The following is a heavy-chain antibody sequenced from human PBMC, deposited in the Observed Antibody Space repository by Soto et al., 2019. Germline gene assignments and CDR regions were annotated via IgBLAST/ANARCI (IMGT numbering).Heavy chain of an antibody. CDR1: GFTFSDYY. CDR2: ISSSGSTI. D-gene: IGHD6-19*01. V-gene: IGHV3-11*01. Sequence: GGSLRLSCAASGFTFSDYYMSWIRQAPGKGLEWVSDISSSGSTIYYADSVKGRFTISRDNAKNSLYLQMNSLRAEDTAVYYCAGDPMRLAVAGTGDAFDFWGQGTMVTVSS. J-gene: IGHJ3*01. CDR3: AGDPMRLAVAGTGDAFDF.